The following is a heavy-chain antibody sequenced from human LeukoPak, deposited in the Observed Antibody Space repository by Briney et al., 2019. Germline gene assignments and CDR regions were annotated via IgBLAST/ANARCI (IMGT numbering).Heavy chain of an antibody. J-gene: IGHJ5*02. CDR3: ARDNSVEDTAWWFDP. CDR1: GYTFTSYY. D-gene: IGHD4-23*01. V-gene: IGHV1-46*01. CDR2: INPSGGST. Sequence: SVKLSSQAAGYTFTSYYMQWVRPPPGQGLEWMGIINPSGGSTSYAQKFQGRVTMTRDMSTSTEYMDRSSLRSEDAAVYYCARDNSVEDTAWWFDPWGQGTLVTVSS.